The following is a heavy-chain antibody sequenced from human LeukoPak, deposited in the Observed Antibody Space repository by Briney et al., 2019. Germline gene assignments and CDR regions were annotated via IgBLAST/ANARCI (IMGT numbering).Heavy chain of an antibody. J-gene: IGHJ5*02. CDR2: ISGSGGST. D-gene: IGHD3-22*01. CDR3: AKDPNSYDSSGYYYANWFDP. V-gene: IGHV3-23*01. Sequence: GGSLRLSCAASGFTFSSYAMSWVRQAPGKGLEWVSAISGSGGSTYYADSVKGRFTISRDNSKNTLYLQMNCLRAEDTAVYYCAKDPNSYDSSGYYYANWFDPWGQGTLVTVSS. CDR1: GFTFSSYA.